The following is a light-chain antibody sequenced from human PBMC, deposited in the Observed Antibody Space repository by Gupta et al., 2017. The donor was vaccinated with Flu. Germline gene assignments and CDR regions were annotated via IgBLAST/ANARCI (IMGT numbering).Light chain of an antibody. V-gene: IGKV3-11*01. CDR2: DAS. CDR3: QQRTSWPLT. CDR1: QSISSS. Sequence: ELVLTQSPATLSLSPGERATLSCRASQSISSSLGWYQQKPGQAPRLLIYDASNRATGIPARFSGSGSGTDFTLTISSLEPEDFAVYYCQQRTSWPLTFGGGTKVEIK. J-gene: IGKJ4*01.